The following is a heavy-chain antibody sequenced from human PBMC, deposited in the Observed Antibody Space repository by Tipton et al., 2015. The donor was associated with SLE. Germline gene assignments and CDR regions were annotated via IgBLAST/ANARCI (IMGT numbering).Heavy chain of an antibody. Sequence: TLSLTCTVSGGSISGYYWSWIRQPAGKGLEWIGRIYSSGSTNYNPSPKSRVTISVDTSKNQFSLTLSSVTAADTAVYYCARLPREWEVNALYYYFYYVDVWGKGTPVTVSS. CDR2: IYSSGST. J-gene: IGHJ6*03. V-gene: IGHV4-4*07. CDR3: ARLPREWEVNALYYYFYYVDV. D-gene: IGHD1-26*01. CDR1: GGSISGYY.